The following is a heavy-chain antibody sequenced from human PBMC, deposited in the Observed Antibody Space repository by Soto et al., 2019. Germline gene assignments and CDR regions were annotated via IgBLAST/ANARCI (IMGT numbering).Heavy chain of an antibody. D-gene: IGHD2-21*02. CDR3: AREDDGGDRDYYGLDV. V-gene: IGHV4-30-4*01. CDR2: VHYSGSV. Sequence: SETLSLTCTVSGGSISFDHYHWTWIRQPPGKGLEWIGYVHYSGSVLYNPSLQSRVSISEDTSKNQFSLKLSSVTAADTAVYFCAREDDGGDRDYYGLDVWGQGTTVTVSS. CDR1: GGSISFDHYH. J-gene: IGHJ6*02.